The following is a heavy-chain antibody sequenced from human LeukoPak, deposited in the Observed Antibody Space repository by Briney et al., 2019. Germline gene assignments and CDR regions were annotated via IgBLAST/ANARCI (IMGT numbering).Heavy chain of an antibody. CDR2: IYSGGST. V-gene: IGHV3-66*01. J-gene: IGHJ4*02. D-gene: IGHD4-17*01. CDR3: ARGNDYGDYYFDY. CDR1: GFTFSSYW. Sequence: GGSLRLSCAASGFTFSSYWMHWVRQAPGKGLEWVSVIYSGGSTYYADSVKGRFTISRDNSKNTLYLQMNSLRAEDTAVYYCARGNDYGDYYFDYWGQGTLVTVSS.